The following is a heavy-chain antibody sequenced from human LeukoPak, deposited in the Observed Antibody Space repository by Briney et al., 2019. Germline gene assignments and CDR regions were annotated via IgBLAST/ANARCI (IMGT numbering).Heavy chain of an antibody. D-gene: IGHD3-10*02. CDR2: INHSGST. CDR3: ARHVPAYGVDY. Sequence: PSETLSLTCAVYGGSFSGYYWSWIRQPPGKGLEWIGEINHSGSTNYNPSLKSRVTISVDTSKNQFSLKLSSVTAADTAVYYCARHVPAYGVDYWGQGTLVTVSS. J-gene: IGHJ4*02. V-gene: IGHV4-34*01. CDR1: GGSFSGYY.